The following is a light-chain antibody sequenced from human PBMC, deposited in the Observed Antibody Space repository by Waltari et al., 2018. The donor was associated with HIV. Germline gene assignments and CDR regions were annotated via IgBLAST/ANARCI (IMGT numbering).Light chain of an antibody. Sequence: EIVLTQSPATLSLSPGERATLSCRASQSVSSHVAWYQQKPGQAPRLLIYDASNRATGMPARFSGSGSGTDLTLTISSLEPEDFAVYYCQQRSNWPVTFGQGTKVEIK. CDR1: QSVSSH. J-gene: IGKJ1*01. CDR2: DAS. CDR3: QQRSNWPVT. V-gene: IGKV3-11*01.